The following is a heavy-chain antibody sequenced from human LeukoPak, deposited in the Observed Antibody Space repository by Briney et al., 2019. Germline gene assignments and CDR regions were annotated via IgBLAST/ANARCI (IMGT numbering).Heavy chain of an antibody. J-gene: IGHJ4*02. V-gene: IGHV3-48*04. Sequence: GGSLRLSCAASGFTFSSFSMHWVRQAPGRGREGVSYISSSSSTIYYADSVKGRFTISRDNAKNSLYLQMNSLRAEDTAVYYCARDPYCSGGSCYDGFDCWGQGTLVTVSS. CDR2: ISSSSSTI. CDR3: ARDPYCSGGSCYDGFDC. D-gene: IGHD2-15*01. CDR1: GFTFSSFS.